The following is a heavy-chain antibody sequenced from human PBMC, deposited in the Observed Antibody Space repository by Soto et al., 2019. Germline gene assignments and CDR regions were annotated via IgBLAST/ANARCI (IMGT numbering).Heavy chain of an antibody. CDR3: ARVPAAFNHYNYYGMDV. V-gene: IGHV4-30-4*01. Sequence: SETLSLTCTVSGGSISSGDYYWSWIRQPPGKGLEWIGYIYYSGSTYYNPSLKSRVTISVDTSKNQFSLKLSSVTAADTAVYYCARVPAAFNHYNYYGMDVWGQGTTVT. D-gene: IGHD2-2*01. CDR2: IYYSGST. CDR1: GGSISSGDYY. J-gene: IGHJ6*02.